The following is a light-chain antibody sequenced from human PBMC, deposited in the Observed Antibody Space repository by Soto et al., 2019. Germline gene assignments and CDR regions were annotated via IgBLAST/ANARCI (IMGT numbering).Light chain of an antibody. CDR3: QKYNSAPWT. V-gene: IGKV1-27*01. J-gene: IGKJ1*01. CDR1: QGIGNY. CDR2: DAS. Sequence: DIQMTQSPSSLSASVGDRVTIVCRASQGIGNYLAWYQQKPGKLPKLLIYDASSLESGVPSRVSGSGSGTDFTLTISSFQPEDVGTYYCQKYNSAPWTFGQGTKWIS.